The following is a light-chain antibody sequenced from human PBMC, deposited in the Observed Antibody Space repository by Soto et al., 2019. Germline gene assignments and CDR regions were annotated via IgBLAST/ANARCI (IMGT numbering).Light chain of an antibody. J-gene: IGKJ5*01. CDR2: AAS. CDR1: QGISSW. V-gene: IGKV1-12*01. CDR3: QHATSLLVT. Sequence: DSQMTQKQSSVSASVGDRVTITCRASQGISSWLAWYQQQPGKAPELLIYAASSLRSGVPSRFSGSGSGTNFSLTISSLQPEDFATYYSQHATSLLVTFAEGTRLEIK.